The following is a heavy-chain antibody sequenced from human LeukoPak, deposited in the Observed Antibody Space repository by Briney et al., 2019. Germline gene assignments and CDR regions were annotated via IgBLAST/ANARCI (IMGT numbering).Heavy chain of an antibody. CDR2: ISSSDTR. CDR3: ARELSSYDFWL. CDR1: GFTFRRYN. J-gene: IGHJ4*01. V-gene: IGHV3-48*01. Sequence: GGSLRLSCAASGFTFRRYNMNWVRQAPGKGLEWVPYISSSDTRYYADSVKGRFTISRDNAKNSLYLQMNSLRAEDTAIYYCARELSSYDFWLWGHGTLVTVSS. D-gene: IGHD3-3*01.